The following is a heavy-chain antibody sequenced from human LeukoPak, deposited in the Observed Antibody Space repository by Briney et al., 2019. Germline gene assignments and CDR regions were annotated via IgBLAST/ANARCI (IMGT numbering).Heavy chain of an antibody. J-gene: IGHJ4*02. CDR1: GLTFSNYA. Sequence: GGSLRLSCAPPGLTFSNYAMSWVRQAPGKGLEWVSAISDSGGSTYYADSVKGRFTISRDNSKNTLYLQMKSLRAEDTALYYCAKDRDGSGSYYYWGQGTLVTVSS. CDR2: ISDSGGST. CDR3: AKDRDGSGSYYY. D-gene: IGHD3-10*01. V-gene: IGHV3-23*01.